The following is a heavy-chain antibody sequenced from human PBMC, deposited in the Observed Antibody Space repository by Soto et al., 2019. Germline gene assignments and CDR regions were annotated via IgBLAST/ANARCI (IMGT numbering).Heavy chain of an antibody. CDR1: GYTFTSYD. D-gene: IGHD3-22*01. Sequence: QVQLVQSGAEVKKPGASVKVSCKASGYTFTSYDINWVRQATGQGLEWMGWVNPNSGNTGYAQKFQGRVTMTRNTSISTAYMELSSLRSEDTAVYYCARSGKMTRDSRGGYWGQGTLVTVSS. V-gene: IGHV1-8*01. J-gene: IGHJ4*02. CDR2: VNPNSGNT. CDR3: ARSGKMTRDSRGGY.